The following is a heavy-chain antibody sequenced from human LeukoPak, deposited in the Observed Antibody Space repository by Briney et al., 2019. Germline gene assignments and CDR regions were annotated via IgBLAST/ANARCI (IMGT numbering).Heavy chain of an antibody. V-gene: IGHV4-4*09. J-gene: IGHJ4*02. D-gene: IGHD2/OR15-2a*01. CDR3: ARGAFYRYYFDY. CDR1: NGSISSYY. CDR2: IYTGGST. Sequence: NPSETLSLTCTVSNGSISSYYWSWIRQPPGEGLEWIGYIYTGGSTNYNPSLKSRVTISLDTSNNLFSLKLSSVTAADTAVYYCARGAFYRYYFDYWGQGTLVTVSS.